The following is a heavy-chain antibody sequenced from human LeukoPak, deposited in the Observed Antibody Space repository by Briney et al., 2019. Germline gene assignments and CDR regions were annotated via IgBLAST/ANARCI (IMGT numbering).Heavy chain of an antibody. CDR3: AKDRGLFCGGSCSHLPDGDY. V-gene: IGHV3-30*02. CDR2: IRYDGSNK. Sequence: PGGSLRLSCAASGFTFSSYGMHWVRQAPGKGLEWVAFIRYDGSNKYYADSVKGRFTISRDNSKNTLYLQMNSLRAEDTAVYYCAKDRGLFCGGSCSHLPDGDYWGQGTLVTVSS. D-gene: IGHD2-15*01. J-gene: IGHJ4*02. CDR1: GFTFSSYG.